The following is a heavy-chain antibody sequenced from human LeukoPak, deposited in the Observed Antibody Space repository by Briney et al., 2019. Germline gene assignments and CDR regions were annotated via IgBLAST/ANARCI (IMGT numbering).Heavy chain of an antibody. Sequence: GGSLRLSCAASGFTFSSYGMSWVRQAPGKGLEWVSAISGSGGSTYYADSVKGRFTISRDNSKNTLYLQMNSLRAEDTAVYYCAKAYDYPSYYYDSSGYSDYWGQGTLVTVSS. J-gene: IGHJ4*02. CDR3: AKAYDYPSYYYDSSGYSDY. CDR1: GFTFSSYG. D-gene: IGHD3-22*01. V-gene: IGHV3-23*01. CDR2: ISGSGGST.